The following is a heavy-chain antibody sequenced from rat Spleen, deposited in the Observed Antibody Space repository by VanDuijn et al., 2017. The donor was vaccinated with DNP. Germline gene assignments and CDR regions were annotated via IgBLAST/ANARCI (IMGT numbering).Heavy chain of an antibody. D-gene: IGHD5-1*01. J-gene: IGHJ1*01. Sequence: QVQLQQSGAELAKPGSSVKISCKASGYTFTSNYIGWIKQTTGQGLQYVGYIHTGSGGTNYNEKFKGRATLTLDKSSSTAFMQLSSLTPDDSAVYYCARWDNYYWYFDFWGPGTMVTVSS. V-gene: IGHV1-43*01. CDR3: ARWDNYYWYFDF. CDR2: IHTGSGGT. CDR1: GYTFTSNY.